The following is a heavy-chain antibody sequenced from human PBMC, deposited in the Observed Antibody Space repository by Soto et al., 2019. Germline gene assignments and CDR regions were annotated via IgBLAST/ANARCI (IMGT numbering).Heavy chain of an antibody. D-gene: IGHD3-22*01. V-gene: IGHV3-9*01. Sequence: LRLSCAASGFTFDDYAMHWVRQAPGKGLEWVSGISWNSGSIGYADSVKGRFTISRDNAKNSLYLQMSSLRAEDTALYYCAKEIGYDSSGYFVDYWGQGTLVTVSS. CDR3: AKEIGYDSSGYFVDY. CDR1: GFTFDDYA. J-gene: IGHJ4*02. CDR2: ISWNSGSI.